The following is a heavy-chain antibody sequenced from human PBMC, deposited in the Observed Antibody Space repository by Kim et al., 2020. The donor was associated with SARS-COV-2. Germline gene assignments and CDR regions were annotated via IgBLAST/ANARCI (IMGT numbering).Heavy chain of an antibody. CDR2: IYYSGST. Sequence: SETLSLTCTVSGGSISSSSYYWGCIRQPPGKGLEWIGSIYYSGSTYYNPSLKSRVTISVDTSKNQFSLKLSSVTAADTAVYYCARSHPTFQWLVGGDDGRRNWFDPWGQGTLVTVSS. D-gene: IGHD6-19*01. V-gene: IGHV4-39*01. J-gene: IGHJ5*02. CDR1: GGSISSSSYY. CDR3: ARSHPTFQWLVGGDDGRRNWFDP.